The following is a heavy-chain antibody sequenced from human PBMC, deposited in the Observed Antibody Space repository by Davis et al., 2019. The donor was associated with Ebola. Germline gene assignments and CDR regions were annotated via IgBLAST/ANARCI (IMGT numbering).Heavy chain of an antibody. Sequence: GESLKISCAASGFTFSSYGMHWVRQAPGKGLEWVSSISSSSSSIYYADSVKGRFTISRDNAKSSLYLQMNSLGAEDTALYYCARVRCSVTSCYSPYYYGMDVWGQGTTVTVSS. V-gene: IGHV3-21*01. CDR1: GFTFSSYG. J-gene: IGHJ6*02. CDR3: ARVRCSVTSCYSPYYYGMDV. D-gene: IGHD2-15*01. CDR2: ISSSSSSI.